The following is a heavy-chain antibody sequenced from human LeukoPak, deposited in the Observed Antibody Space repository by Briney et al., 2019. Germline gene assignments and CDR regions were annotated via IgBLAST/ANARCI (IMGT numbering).Heavy chain of an antibody. CDR1: GGSISSYY. V-gene: IGHV4-59*01. Sequence: SETLSLTCTVSGGSISSYYWTWIRQPPGKGLEWIGCIYYSGITNYNPSLKSRVTISVDTSKNQFSLKLTSVTAADTAMYYCARSDSSSLPSDYWGQGTLVTVSS. D-gene: IGHD6-6*01. CDR2: IYYSGIT. CDR3: ARSDSSSLPSDY. J-gene: IGHJ4*02.